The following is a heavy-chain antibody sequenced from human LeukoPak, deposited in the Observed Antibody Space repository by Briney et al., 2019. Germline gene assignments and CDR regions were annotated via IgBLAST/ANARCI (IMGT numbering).Heavy chain of an antibody. V-gene: IGHV3-48*01. CDR1: GFTFSSYS. Sequence: GGSLRLSCAASGFTFSSYSMNWVRQAPGKGLEWVSYISSSSSTLYYADSVKGRFTISRDNAKNSLYLQMNSLRAEDTAVYYCARVGYYDSSGTFDYWGQGTLVTVSS. CDR2: ISSSSSTL. CDR3: ARVGYYDSSGTFDY. D-gene: IGHD3-22*01. J-gene: IGHJ4*02.